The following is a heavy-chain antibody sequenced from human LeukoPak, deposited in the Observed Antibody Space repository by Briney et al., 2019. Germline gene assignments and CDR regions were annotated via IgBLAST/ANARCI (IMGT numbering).Heavy chain of an antibody. Sequence: ASVKVSCKASGYTFTSYYMHWVRQAPGQGLEWMGWINPNSGGTNYAQKFQGRVTMTRDTSISTAYMELSRLRSDDTAVYYCARGGLAYCGGDCSDAFDIWGQGTMVTVSS. CDR1: GYTFTSYY. J-gene: IGHJ3*02. V-gene: IGHV1-2*02. D-gene: IGHD2-21*02. CDR2: INPNSGGT. CDR3: ARGGLAYCGGDCSDAFDI.